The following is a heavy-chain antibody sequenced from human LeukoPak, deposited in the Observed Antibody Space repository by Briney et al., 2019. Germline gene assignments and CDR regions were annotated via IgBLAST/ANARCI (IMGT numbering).Heavy chain of an antibody. CDR3: AKTHDFWSGPYDY. CDR2: INDRGIAT. J-gene: IGHJ4*02. D-gene: IGHD3-3*01. Sequence: GGSLRLSCAASGFTFSNYAMSWVRQAPGKGLEWVSTINDRGIATYYADSVKGRFTISRDNSKNTLYLQMNSLRAEDTAVYYCAKTHDFWSGPYDYWGQGTLVTVSS. V-gene: IGHV3-23*01. CDR1: GFTFSNYA.